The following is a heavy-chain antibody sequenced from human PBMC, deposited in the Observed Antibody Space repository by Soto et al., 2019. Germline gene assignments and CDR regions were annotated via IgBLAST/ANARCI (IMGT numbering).Heavy chain of an antibody. CDR2: IYYSGST. D-gene: IGHD3-3*01. CDR1: GGSISSYY. CDR3: ARGGQYYDFWSGDYYYYGMDV. J-gene: IGHJ6*02. Sequence: PSETLSLTCTVSGGSISSYYWSWIRQPPGKGLEWIGYIYYSGSTNYDPSLKSRVTISVDTSKNQSSLKLSSVTAADTAVYYCARGGQYYDFWSGDYYYYGMDVWGQGTTVTVSS. V-gene: IGHV4-59*01.